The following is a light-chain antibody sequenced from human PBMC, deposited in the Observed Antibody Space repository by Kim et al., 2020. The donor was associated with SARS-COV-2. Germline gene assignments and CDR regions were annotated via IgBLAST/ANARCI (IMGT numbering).Light chain of an antibody. J-gene: IGLJ2*01. CDR2: YDS. CDR1: SIGSKS. V-gene: IGLV3-21*04. Sequence: PRKTAGITCGGNSIGSKSVLWYQQKAGQAPVLVIYYDSDRPSGIPERFSGSNSGNTATLTISRVEAGDEADYYCQVWHSSSDHRVVFGGGTQLTVL. CDR3: QVWHSSSDHRVV.